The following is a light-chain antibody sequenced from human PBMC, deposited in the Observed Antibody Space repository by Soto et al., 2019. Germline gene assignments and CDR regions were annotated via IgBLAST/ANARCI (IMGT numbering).Light chain of an antibody. CDR1: QSVSSSY. CDR3: QQYGSSPRT. Sequence: EIVLTQSPATLSLSPGERATLSCRASQSVSSSYLAWYQQKPGQAPRLLIYGASSRATGIPDRFSGSGSGTDFTLTISRLEPEDFAVNYCQQYGSSPRTFGQGTTGDIK. CDR2: GAS. V-gene: IGKV3-20*01. J-gene: IGKJ1*01.